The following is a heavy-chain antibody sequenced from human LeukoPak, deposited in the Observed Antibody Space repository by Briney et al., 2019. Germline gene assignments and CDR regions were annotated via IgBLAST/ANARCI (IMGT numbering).Heavy chain of an antibody. D-gene: IGHD3-22*01. V-gene: IGHV1-69*06. Sequence: SVKVSCKASGGAFSSYAISWVRQAPGQGLEWMGGIIPISATANYAQKFQGRVTITADKSTSTVYMELSSLRSEDTAVYYCAKDWYDSSGYHQPHAFDIWGQGTMVTISS. CDR1: GGAFSSYA. CDR3: AKDWYDSSGYHQPHAFDI. CDR2: IIPISATA. J-gene: IGHJ3*02.